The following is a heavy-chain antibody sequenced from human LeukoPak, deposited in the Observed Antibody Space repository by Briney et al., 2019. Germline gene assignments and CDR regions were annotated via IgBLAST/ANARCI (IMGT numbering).Heavy chain of an antibody. D-gene: IGHD6-13*01. CDR2: ISGSGGST. J-gene: IGHJ4*02. CDR1: GFTFSSYA. CDR3: ARLTADGRLYFVD. Sequence: GGSLRLSCAASGFTFSSYAVSWVRQAPGKGLEWVSAISGSGGSTYYADSVKGRFTISRDNSKNTLYLQMNSLRAEDTAVYYCARLTADGRLYFVDWGPGTLVTVSS. V-gene: IGHV3-23*01.